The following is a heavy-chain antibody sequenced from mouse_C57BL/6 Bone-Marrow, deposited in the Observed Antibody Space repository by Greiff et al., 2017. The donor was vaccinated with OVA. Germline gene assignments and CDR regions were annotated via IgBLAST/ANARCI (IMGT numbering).Heavy chain of an antibody. J-gene: IGHJ2*01. D-gene: IGHD1-1*01. Sequence: VHLVESGAELVRPGTSVKVSCKASGYAFTNYLIEWVKQRPGQGLEWIGVINPGSGGTNYNEKFKGKATLTADKSSSTAYMQLSSLTSEDSAVYFCARSLITTVVAHFDYWGQGTTLTVSS. CDR2: INPGSGGT. V-gene: IGHV1-54*01. CDR3: ARSLITTVVAHFDY. CDR1: GYAFTNYL.